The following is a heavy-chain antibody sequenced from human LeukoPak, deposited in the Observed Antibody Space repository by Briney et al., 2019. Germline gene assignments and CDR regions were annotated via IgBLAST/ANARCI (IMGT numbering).Heavy chain of an antibody. CDR3: ARDRGTTSSAGYYFDY. CDR1: GFTFSSYW. V-gene: IGHV3-7*01. CDR2: IKQDGSEK. J-gene: IGHJ4*02. Sequence: GGSLRLSCAASGFTFSSYWMSWVRQAPGKGLEWVANIKQDGSEKYYVDSVKGRFTISRDNAKNSLYPQMNSLRAEDTAVYYCARDRGTTSSAGYYFDYWGQGTLVTVSS. D-gene: IGHD6-6*01.